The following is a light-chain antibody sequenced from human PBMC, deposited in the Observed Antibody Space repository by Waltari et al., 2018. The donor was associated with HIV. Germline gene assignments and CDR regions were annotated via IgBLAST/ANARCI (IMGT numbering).Light chain of an antibody. Sequence: QSVLTQPPSVSATPGPKVPISCSGSSSNIGYNSVFWYQQLPGTAPKLLIYDNNKRPSGIPDRFSGSKSGTSATLGITGLQTGDEADYYCATWDSGLSAVVFGGGTKLTVL. CDR2: DNN. J-gene: IGLJ2*01. CDR1: SSNIGYNS. V-gene: IGLV1-51*01. CDR3: ATWDSGLSAVV.